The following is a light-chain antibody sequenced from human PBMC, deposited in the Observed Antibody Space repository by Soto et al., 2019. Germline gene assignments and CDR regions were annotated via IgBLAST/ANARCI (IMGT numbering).Light chain of an antibody. CDR3: QHHGDLIG. V-gene: IGKV3-20*01. J-gene: IGKJ4*01. CDR2: GAS. Sequence: IILTQSPGTLSLSPGERVTLSCKASQTINNNYVAWYQQRPGRAPRLLVYGASAMATGIPDRFRGSGAGTDFTLTISRLEPEDFAVYYCQHHGDLIGFGGGTKV. CDR1: QTINNNY.